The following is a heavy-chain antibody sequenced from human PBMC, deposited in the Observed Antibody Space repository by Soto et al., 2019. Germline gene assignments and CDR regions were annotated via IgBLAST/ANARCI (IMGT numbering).Heavy chain of an antibody. D-gene: IGHD3-10*01. CDR3: ARENWFFDY. V-gene: IGHV3-7*01. CDR2: INPDGSGE. Sequence: GGSLRLSCAASGFRFAIYWMGWVRQAPGKGLEWVANINPDGSGEYYLDSVKGRFTISRDNAKNSVYLQMNSLVGDDTAVYYCARENWFFDYWGQGTPVTVSS. CDR1: GFRFAIYW. J-gene: IGHJ4*02.